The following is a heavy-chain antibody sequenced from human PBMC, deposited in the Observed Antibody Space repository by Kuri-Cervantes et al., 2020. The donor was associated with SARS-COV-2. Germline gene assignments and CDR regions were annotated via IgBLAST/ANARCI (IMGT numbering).Heavy chain of an antibody. Sequence: GESLKISCAASGFTFSSYWMSWVRQAPGKGLEYVSVISSNGGSTYSADSVRGRFTISRDNSKNTLYLQMNSLRAEDTAVYYCARSPTYYDFWSGYLTHYFDYWGQGTLVTVSS. CDR1: GFTFSSYW. V-gene: IGHV3-64*04. D-gene: IGHD3-3*01. J-gene: IGHJ4*02. CDR3: ARSPTYYDFWSGYLTHYFDY. CDR2: ISSNGGST.